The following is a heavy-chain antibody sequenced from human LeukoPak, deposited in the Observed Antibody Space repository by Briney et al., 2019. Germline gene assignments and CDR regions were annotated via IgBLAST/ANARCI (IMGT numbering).Heavy chain of an antibody. CDR2: ISYDGSNK. CDR3: AKLGLVIQDFDY. J-gene: IGHJ4*02. Sequence: PGGSLRLSCAASGFTFSIYGMHWVRQAPGKGLEWVAVISYDGSNKYYADSVKGRFTISRDNSKNTLYLQMNSLRAEDTAAYYCAKLGLVIQDFDYWGQGTLVTVSS. V-gene: IGHV3-30*18. D-gene: IGHD3/OR15-3a*01. CDR1: GFTFSIYG.